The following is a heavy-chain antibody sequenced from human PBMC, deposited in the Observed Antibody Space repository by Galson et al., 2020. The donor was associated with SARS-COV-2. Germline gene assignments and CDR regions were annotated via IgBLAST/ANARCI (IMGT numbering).Heavy chain of an antibody. D-gene: IGHD2-8*02. CDR2: IYTSGST. CDR1: DGAVSSGNYY. J-gene: IGHJ4*02. V-gene: IGHV4-61*02. Sequence: SETLSLTCTVSDGAVSSGNYYWSWIRQPAGKGLEWLGRIYTSGSTHYNPSLKSRVTISLDASKNQFSLKLSSVTAADAAVYYCASGGLVLYAFDSWGQGRLVTVSS. CDR3: ASGGLVLYAFDS.